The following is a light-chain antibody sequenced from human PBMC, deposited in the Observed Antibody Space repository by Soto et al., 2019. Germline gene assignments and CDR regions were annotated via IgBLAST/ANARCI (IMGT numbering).Light chain of an antibody. CDR3: LQDYNYPWT. CDR2: AAS. Sequence: AIQMTQSPSSLSASVGDRVTITCRASQGIRNDLGWYQQKPGKAPKLLIYAASSLQSGVPSRFSGGGSGTDFTLTISSLQPEDFANYYCLQDYNYPWTFGQGTKVEIK. J-gene: IGKJ1*01. CDR1: QGIRND. V-gene: IGKV1-6*01.